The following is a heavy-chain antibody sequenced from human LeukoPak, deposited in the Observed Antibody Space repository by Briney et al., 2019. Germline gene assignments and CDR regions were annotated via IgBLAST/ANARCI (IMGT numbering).Heavy chain of an antibody. J-gene: IGHJ4*02. CDR1: GFIFRNYA. CDR3: AKDPIVVVVAAAFDY. D-gene: IGHD2-15*01. V-gene: IGHV3-23*01. Sequence: GSLRLSCAASGFIFRNYALSWVRQAPGKGLEWVSAISASGDSTYYADSVKGRFTISRDNSKNTLYLQMNSLRAEDTAVYYCAKDPIVVVVAAAFDYWGQGTLVTVSS. CDR2: ISASGDST.